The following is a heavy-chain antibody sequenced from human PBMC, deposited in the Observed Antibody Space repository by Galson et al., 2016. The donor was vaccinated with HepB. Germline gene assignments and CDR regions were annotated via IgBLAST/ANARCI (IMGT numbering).Heavy chain of an antibody. CDR2: IYYSGST. V-gene: IGHV4-61*01. CDR3: ARGNNFWSGYYADY. J-gene: IGHJ4*02. D-gene: IGHD3-3*01. CDR1: GDSVNSGFYY. Sequence: ETLSLTCVVSGDSVNSGFYYWSWIRPPPGKGLEWIGCIYYSGSTNYNTSLQSRVSISLDTSKNQFSLKLNSVTAADTAVYYCARGNNFWSGYYADYWGQGTLVTVSS.